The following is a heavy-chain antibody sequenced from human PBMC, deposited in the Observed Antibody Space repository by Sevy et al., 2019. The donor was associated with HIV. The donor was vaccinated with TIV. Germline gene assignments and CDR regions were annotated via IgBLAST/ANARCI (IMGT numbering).Heavy chain of an antibody. CDR1: GFTFSSYA. V-gene: IGHV3-23*01. J-gene: IGHJ3*02. D-gene: IGHD3-22*01. Sequence: GGSLRLSCTASGFTFSSYAMNWVRQAPGKGLEWVSTIFRSGDVTYYADSVKGRFTISRDNSRNTLYLQMNSLRAEDTDVYYCAGARYDSSGSFDAFDIWGQGTMVTVSS. CDR2: IFRSGDVT. CDR3: AGARYDSSGSFDAFDI.